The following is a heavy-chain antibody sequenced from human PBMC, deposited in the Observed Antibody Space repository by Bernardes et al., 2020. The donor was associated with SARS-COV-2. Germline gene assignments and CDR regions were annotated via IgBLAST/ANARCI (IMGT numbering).Heavy chain of an antibody. CDR2: LYSGGNT. J-gene: IGHJ5*02. V-gene: IGHV3-66*02. CDR1: VFIVSNYY. D-gene: IGHD6-13*01. Sequence: GSMRLAWAASVFIVSNYYISWVRQAPGKGLEWVSVLYSGGNTYYSDSVKGRFTISRDNSKNTLYLQMNRLRPEDTAVYYCARDMVESSSWYEGGNWFDPWGQGTLVTVSS. CDR3: ARDMVESSSWYEGGNWFDP.